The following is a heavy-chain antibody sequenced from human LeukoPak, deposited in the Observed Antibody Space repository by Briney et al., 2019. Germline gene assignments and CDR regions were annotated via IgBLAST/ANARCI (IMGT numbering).Heavy chain of an antibody. CDR2: IKQDGSEK. CDR1: GFTFSSYW. J-gene: IGHJ4*02. CDR3: ARVEGSSTSCYTFDY. V-gene: IGHV3-7*01. Sequence: PGGSLRLSCAASGFTFSSYWMSWVRQAPGKGLEWVANIKQDGSEKYYVDSVKGRFTISRDNAKNSLYLQMNSLRAEDTAVYYCARVEGSSTSCYTFDYWGQGTLVTVSS. D-gene: IGHD2-2*02.